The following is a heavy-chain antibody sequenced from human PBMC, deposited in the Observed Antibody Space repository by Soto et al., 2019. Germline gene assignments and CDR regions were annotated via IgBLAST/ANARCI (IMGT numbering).Heavy chain of an antibody. J-gene: IGHJ6*02. CDR1: GYTFTSYG. Sequence: QVQLVQSGPEVKKPGASVKVSCKASGYTFTSYGISWVRQAPGQGLEWMGWISSNNGNTKYAQKLQGRVTMTTDTSTRRAYRERRGLRSDERAGYYCARGTYGDVWGQGTTVTVSS. CDR2: ISSNNGNT. D-gene: IGHD4-17*01. V-gene: IGHV1-18*01. CDR3: ARGTYGDV.